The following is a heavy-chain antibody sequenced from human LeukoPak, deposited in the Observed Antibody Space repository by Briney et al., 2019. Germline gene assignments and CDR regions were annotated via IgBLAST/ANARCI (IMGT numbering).Heavy chain of an antibody. Sequence: PGGSLRLSCAASGFTVSSNYMSWVRQAPGKGLEWVANIKPDGTTKFYVDSVKGRFTISRDNALNSLYLQMNSLRAEDTAIYYCARSIPYGTTWYGCSDYWGQGTLVTVSS. CDR1: GFTVSSNY. CDR3: ARSIPYGTTWYGCSDY. J-gene: IGHJ4*02. D-gene: IGHD6-13*01. V-gene: IGHV3-7*03. CDR2: IKPDGTTK.